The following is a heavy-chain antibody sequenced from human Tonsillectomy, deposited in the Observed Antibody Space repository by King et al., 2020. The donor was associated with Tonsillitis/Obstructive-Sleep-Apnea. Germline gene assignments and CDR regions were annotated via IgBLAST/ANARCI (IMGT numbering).Heavy chain of an antibody. D-gene: IGHD2-8*02. CDR2: IDPSDSYT. J-gene: IGHJ6*01. CDR3: ARHDPWGCLPHNVMDV. Sequence: EQLVQSGAEVKKPGESLRISCKGSGYSFTSYWITWVRQMPGKGLEWMGKIDPSDSYTNYSPSFQGHVTISADKSITTAYLQWSSLKASDTTMYYCARHDPWGCLPHNVMDVWRQGTTVTVSS. V-gene: IGHV5-10-1*03. CDR1: GYSFTSYW.